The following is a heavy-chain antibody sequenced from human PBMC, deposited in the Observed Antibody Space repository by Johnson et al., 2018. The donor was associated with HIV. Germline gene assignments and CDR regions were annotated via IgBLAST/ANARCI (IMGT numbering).Heavy chain of an antibody. D-gene: IGHD3-16*01. Sequence: VQLVESGGGVVQPGRSLRLSCAASGFTFSNAWMSWVRQAPGKGLEWVGRIKSKTDGGTTDYAAPVKGRFTISRDDSKNTLYLQMNSLKTEDTAVYYCTTDATMITMYVEIKGGAFDIWGQGTMVTVSS. CDR2: IKSKTDGGTT. V-gene: IGHV3-15*01. J-gene: IGHJ3*02. CDR3: TTDATMITMYVEIKGGAFDI. CDR1: GFTFSNAW.